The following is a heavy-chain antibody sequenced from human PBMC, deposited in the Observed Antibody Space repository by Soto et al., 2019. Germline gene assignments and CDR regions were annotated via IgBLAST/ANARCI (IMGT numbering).Heavy chain of an antibody. CDR1: AYSIVNFV. CDR3: ASAFGSSASPNFFAF. D-gene: IGHD2-2*01. J-gene: IGHJ4*02. V-gene: IGHV1-18*04. CDR2: SSCSSGET. Sequence: ASVKVSCKAAAYSIVNFVFSWVRQAPGQGVERMGWSSCSSGETRYAEKLKGRVTMTTETYTSTAYMEFSSLNSDDTAVYYFASAFGSSASPNFFAFWGKATLV.